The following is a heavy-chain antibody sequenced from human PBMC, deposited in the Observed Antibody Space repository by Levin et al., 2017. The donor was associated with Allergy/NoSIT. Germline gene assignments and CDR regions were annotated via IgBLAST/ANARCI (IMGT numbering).Heavy chain of an antibody. Sequence: PGGSLRLSCAASGFTFSSYAMSWVRQAPGKGLEWVSAISGSGGSTYYADSVKGRFTISRDNSKNTLYLQMNSLRAEDTAVYYCAKVGYYDSSGYLLRYYFDYWGQGTLVTVSS. D-gene: IGHD3-22*01. J-gene: IGHJ4*02. V-gene: IGHV3-23*01. CDR3: AKVGYYDSSGYLLRYYFDY. CDR2: ISGSGGST. CDR1: GFTFSSYA.